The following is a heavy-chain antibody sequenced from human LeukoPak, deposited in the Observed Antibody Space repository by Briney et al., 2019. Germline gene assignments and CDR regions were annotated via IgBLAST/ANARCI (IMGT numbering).Heavy chain of an antibody. V-gene: IGHV3-20*04. Sequence: PGGSLRLSCTASGFTFGDYAMSWVRQAPGKGLEWVSGINWNGGSTGYADSVKGRFTISRDNAKNSLYLQMNSLRAEDTALYYCARGARGVSGYYFDFWGQGTLVTVSS. CDR2: INWNGGST. CDR1: GFTFGDYA. J-gene: IGHJ4*02. CDR3: ARGARGVSGYYFDF. D-gene: IGHD3-10*01.